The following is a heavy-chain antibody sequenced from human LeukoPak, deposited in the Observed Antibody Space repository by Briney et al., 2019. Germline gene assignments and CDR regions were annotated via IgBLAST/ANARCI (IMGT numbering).Heavy chain of an antibody. V-gene: IGHV3-30*02. CDR2: IRYDGSNK. CDR1: GFTFSSYG. D-gene: IGHD3-3*01. CDR3: AKDIISTIFGVVITDAFDI. J-gene: IGHJ3*02. Sequence: GGSLRLSCAASGFTFSSYGMHWVRQAPGKGLEWVAFIRYDGSNKYYADSVKGRFTISRDNSKNTLYLQMNSLRAEDTAVYYCAKDIISTIFGVVITDAFDIWGQGTMVTVSS.